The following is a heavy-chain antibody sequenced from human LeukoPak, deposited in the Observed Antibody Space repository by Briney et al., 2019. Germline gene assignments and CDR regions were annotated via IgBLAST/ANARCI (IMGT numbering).Heavy chain of an antibody. CDR3: ARRMGYKKGELLYYFDY. J-gene: IGHJ4*02. V-gene: IGHV4-59*08. Sequence: SETLSLTCTVSGGSISSYYWSWIRQPPGKGLEWIGYIYYSGSTNYNPSLKSRVTISVDTSKNQFSLKLSSVTAADTAVYYCARRMGYKKGELLYYFDYWGQGTLVTDSS. D-gene: IGHD1-26*01. CDR1: GGSISSYY. CDR2: IYYSGST.